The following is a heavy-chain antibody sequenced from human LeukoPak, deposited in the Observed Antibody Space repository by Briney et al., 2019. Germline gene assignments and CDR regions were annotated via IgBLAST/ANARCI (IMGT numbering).Heavy chain of an antibody. Sequence: SETLSLTCTVSGYSISSGYYWGWIRQPPGKGLEWIGSIYHSGSTYYNPSLKSRVTISVNTSKNQFSLKLSSVTAADTAVYYCARQTGSGLFILPGGQGTLVTVSS. CDR2: IYHSGST. J-gene: IGHJ4*02. CDR3: ARQTGSGLFILP. D-gene: IGHD3/OR15-3a*01. V-gene: IGHV4-38-2*02. CDR1: GYSISSGYY.